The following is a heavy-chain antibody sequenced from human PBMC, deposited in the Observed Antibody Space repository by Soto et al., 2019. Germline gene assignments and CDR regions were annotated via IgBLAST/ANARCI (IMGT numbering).Heavy chain of an antibody. CDR1: GFTFSSYS. Sequence: EVQLVESGGGLVKPGGSLRLSCAASGFTFSSYSMNWVRQAPGKGLEWVSSISSSSSYIYYADSVKGRFTISRDNAKNSLYLQMNSLRAEDTAVYYCARDKRSGGAFDSWGQGTMVTVSS. V-gene: IGHV3-21*01. CDR2: ISSSSSYI. CDR3: ARDKRSGGAFDS. D-gene: IGHD3-10*01. J-gene: IGHJ3*02.